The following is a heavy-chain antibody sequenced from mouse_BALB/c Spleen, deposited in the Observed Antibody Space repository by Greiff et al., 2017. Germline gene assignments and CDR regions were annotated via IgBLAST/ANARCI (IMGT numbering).Heavy chain of an antibody. Sequence: DVKLVESGGGLVQPGGSRKLSCAASGFTFSSFGMHWVRQAPEKGLEWVAYISSGSSTIYYADTVKGRFTISRDNPKNTLFLQMTSLRSEDTAMYYCAREKDYYGSSPHWYFDVWGAGTTVTVSS. J-gene: IGHJ1*01. D-gene: IGHD1-1*01. CDR3: AREKDYYGSSPHWYFDV. CDR1: GFTFSSFG. V-gene: IGHV5-17*02. CDR2: ISSGSSTI.